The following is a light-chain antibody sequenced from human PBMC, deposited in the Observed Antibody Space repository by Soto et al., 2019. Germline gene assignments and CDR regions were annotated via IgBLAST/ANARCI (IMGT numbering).Light chain of an antibody. Sequence: DIQMTQSPSSLSASVGDRVTITCRASQGISHYLAWYQQKPGKVPKLLIYAASTLQSGDPSRFSGSGSGTDFTLTISGLQPEDVATYYCQKYNSAPTFGGGTKVEIK. CDR3: QKYNSAPT. V-gene: IGKV1-27*01. CDR1: QGISHY. CDR2: AAS. J-gene: IGKJ4*01.